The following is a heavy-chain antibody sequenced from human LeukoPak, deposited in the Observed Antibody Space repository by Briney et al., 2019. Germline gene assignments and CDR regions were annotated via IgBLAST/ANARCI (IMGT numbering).Heavy chain of an antibody. D-gene: IGHD3-3*01. CDR1: GFTFSSYW. CDR2: IKQDGSEK. J-gene: IGHJ4*02. V-gene: IGHV3-7*01. Sequence: PGGSLRLSCAASGFTFSSYWMSWVRQAPGKGLEWVANIKQDGSEKYYVDSVKGRFTISRDNAKNSLYLQMNSLRAEDTAVYYCVAGPIWSLLYHFDYWGQGTLVTVSS. CDR3: VAGPIWSLLYHFDY.